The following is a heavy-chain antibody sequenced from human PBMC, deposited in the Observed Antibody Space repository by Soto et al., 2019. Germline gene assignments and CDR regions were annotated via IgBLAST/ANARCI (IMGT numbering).Heavy chain of an antibody. CDR2: IYYSGIT. CDR3: ARRYGSAIDY. D-gene: IGHD1-26*01. Sequence: QVQLQESGPGLVKPSETLSLTCTVPGGTISSWYWSWIRQPPGKGLEWIGYIYYSGITNCNPSLKSRVTISVDTSKNQFSLKLSSVTAADTAVYYCARRYGSAIDYWGQGSLVTVSS. J-gene: IGHJ4*02. V-gene: IGHV4-59*08. CDR1: GGTISSWY.